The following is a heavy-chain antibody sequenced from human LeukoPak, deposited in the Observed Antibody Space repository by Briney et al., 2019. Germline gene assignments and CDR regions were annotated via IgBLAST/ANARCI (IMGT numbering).Heavy chain of an antibody. CDR1: GFTFRLYS. V-gene: IGHV3-48*02. D-gene: IGHD3-9*01. CDR3: ARVRDWAFDY. CDR2: ISSTDGAI. J-gene: IGHJ4*02. Sequence: PGGSLRLSCAASGFTFRLYSMNWVRQAPGKGLEWLSYISSTDGAISYADSVKGRFTISRDDARNSLYLQMNSLRDEDTAVYYCARVRDWAFDYWGQGTMITVSS.